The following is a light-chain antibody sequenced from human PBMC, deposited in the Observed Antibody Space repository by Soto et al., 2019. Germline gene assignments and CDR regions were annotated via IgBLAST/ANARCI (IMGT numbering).Light chain of an antibody. J-gene: IGLJ2*01. Sequence: QSVLTQPPSASRSPGQSVTISCSGTSSDVGGYNYVSWYQQHPGKAPKLMIYEVTKRPSGVPNRFSGSKSGNTASLTVSGLQAEDEADYYCSSYAGSNEVVFGGGTKVTVL. CDR1: SSDVGGYNY. V-gene: IGLV2-8*02. CDR2: EVT. CDR3: SSYAGSNEVV.